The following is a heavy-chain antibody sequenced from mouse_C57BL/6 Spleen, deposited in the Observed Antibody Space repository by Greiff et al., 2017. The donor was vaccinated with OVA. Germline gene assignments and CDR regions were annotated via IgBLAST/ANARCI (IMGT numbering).Heavy chain of an antibody. V-gene: IGHV14-3*01. CDR2: IDPANGNT. CDR3: ARDYYGSREDYCDY. Sequence: VQLKESVAELVRPGASVKLSCTASGFNIKNTYMHWVKQRPEQGLEWIGRIDPANGNTKYAPKFQGKATITADTSSNTAYLQLSSLTSEDTAIYYCARDYYGSREDYCDYWGQGTTLTVSS. D-gene: IGHD1-1*01. CDR1: GFNIKNTY. J-gene: IGHJ2*01.